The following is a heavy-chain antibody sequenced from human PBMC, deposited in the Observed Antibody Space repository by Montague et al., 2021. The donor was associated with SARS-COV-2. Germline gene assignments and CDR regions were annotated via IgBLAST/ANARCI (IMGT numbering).Heavy chain of an antibody. CDR2: IYYSGST. CDR3: ARVGFGYCSGSSCYRAFDY. V-gene: IGHV4-59*01. Sequence: SETLSLTCTVSGGSIGSYYWSWIRQPPGKGLEWIGYIYYSGSTNYNPSLKSRVTISVDTSKNQFSLKLSSVTAADTAVYYCARVGFGYCSGSSCYRAFDYWGQGTLVTVSS. CDR1: GGSIGSYY. J-gene: IGHJ4*02. D-gene: IGHD2-15*01.